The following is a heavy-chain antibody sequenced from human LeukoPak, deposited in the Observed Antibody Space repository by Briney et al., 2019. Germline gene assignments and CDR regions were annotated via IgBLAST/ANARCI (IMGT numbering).Heavy chain of an antibody. D-gene: IGHD6-13*01. V-gene: IGHV4-59*01. CDR2: IYYSGST. CDR1: GGSINSYY. CDR3: ASSGSFRQQLIK. J-gene: IGHJ4*02. Sequence: PSETLSLTCTVSGGSINSYYWSWIRQLPGKGLEWIGYIYYSGSTNYSPSLKSRVTISVDTSKNQFSLKLGSVTAADTAVYYCASSGSFRQQLIKWGQGTLVTVSS.